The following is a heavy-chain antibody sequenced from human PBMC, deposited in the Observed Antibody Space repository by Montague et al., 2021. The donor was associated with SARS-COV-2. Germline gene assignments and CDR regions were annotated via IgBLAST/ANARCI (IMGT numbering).Heavy chain of an antibody. Sequence: SETLSLTRAVYGGSFSNKYWTWLRQPPGKGLEWIGEINHTGSTNXKPSLKRRVTISVDTSKNQFSLKVSSVTAADTAVYYCARGLMSGSYYLGLDYWGQGTLVTVSS. CDR1: GGSFSNKY. CDR2: INHTGST. D-gene: IGHD1-26*01. V-gene: IGHV4-34*01. CDR3: ARGLMSGSYYLGLDY. J-gene: IGHJ4*02.